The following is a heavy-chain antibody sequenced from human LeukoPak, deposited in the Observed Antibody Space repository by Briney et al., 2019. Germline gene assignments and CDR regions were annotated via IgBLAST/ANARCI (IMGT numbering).Heavy chain of an antibody. Sequence: KPSETLSLTCTVSGGSISPYYWSWIRQPPGKGLEWIGYFYYTGNTDYNPSLKSRVTISGDTSKNQFSLTLSSVTAADTAVYYCARDRHWTNDWVFDYWGQGALVTVSS. V-gene: IGHV4-59*01. J-gene: IGHJ4*02. CDR2: FYYTGNT. CDR1: GGSISPYY. D-gene: IGHD1/OR15-1a*01. CDR3: ARDRHWTNDWVFDY.